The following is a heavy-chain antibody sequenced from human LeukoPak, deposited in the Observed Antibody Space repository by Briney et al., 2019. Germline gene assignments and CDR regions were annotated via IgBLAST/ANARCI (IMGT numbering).Heavy chain of an antibody. J-gene: IGHJ4*02. CDR2: INHSGST. V-gene: IGHV4-34*01. CDR1: GGSFSGYY. CDR3: ARGAIAAAGTRVDY. Sequence: SETLSLTCAVYGGSFSGYYWSWIRQPPGKGLEWIGEINHSGSTNYNPSLKSRVTISVDTSKNQFSLKLSSVTAADTAVYYCARGAIAAAGTRVDYWGQGTLVTVSS. D-gene: IGHD6-13*01.